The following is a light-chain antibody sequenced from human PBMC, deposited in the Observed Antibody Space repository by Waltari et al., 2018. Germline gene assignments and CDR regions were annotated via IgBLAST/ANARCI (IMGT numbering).Light chain of an antibody. CDR2: GAS. V-gene: IGKV3-15*01. Sequence: EIVLTQSPGTLSLSPGERATLSCRASQNVSSNLAWYQQKPGQAPRLLIYGASTRATGIPARFSGSGSGTEFTLTISSLQSEDFAVYYCQQYNNWPPLTFGGGTKVEIK. CDR1: QNVSSN. CDR3: QQYNNWPPLT. J-gene: IGKJ4*01.